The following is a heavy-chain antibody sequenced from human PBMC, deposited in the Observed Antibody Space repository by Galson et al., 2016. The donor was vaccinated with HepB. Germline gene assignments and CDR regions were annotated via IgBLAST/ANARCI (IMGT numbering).Heavy chain of an antibody. V-gene: IGHV4-34*01. D-gene: IGHD3-10*01. Sequence: SETLSLTCVVYGGSFNDYSWSWIRQPPGKGLEWLGEINHSGSTIYNPSLKSRITISVDTSRNQFSLRLSSVTAADTAVYYCAGGPTMVRGLIRYYYYYGMDVWGRGTLVTVSS. CDR1: GGSFNDYS. CDR2: INHSGST. CDR3: AGGPTMVRGLIRYYYYYGMDV. J-gene: IGHJ6*02.